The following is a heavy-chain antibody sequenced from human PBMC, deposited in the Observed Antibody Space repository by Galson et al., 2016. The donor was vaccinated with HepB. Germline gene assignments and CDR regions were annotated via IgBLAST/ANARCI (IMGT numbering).Heavy chain of an antibody. CDR2: SRNKGYSFTT. CDR3: VKARWAASAPPPGDS. J-gene: IGHJ4*02. CDR1: GFTFSDHY. V-gene: IGHV3-72*01. Sequence: SLRLSCAAAGFTFSDHYMDWVRQAPGRGLEWVARSRNKGYSFTTLYAASVRGRFTISRDDSKTSLYLQMNSLKTEDTAVYYCVKARWAASAPPPGDSWGQGTLVIVSS. D-gene: IGHD2-15*01.